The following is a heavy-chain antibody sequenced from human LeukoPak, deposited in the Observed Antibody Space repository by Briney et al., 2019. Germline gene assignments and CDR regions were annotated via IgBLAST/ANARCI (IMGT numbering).Heavy chain of an antibody. Sequence: GKSLRLSCVASGFTFNNYWMHWVRQAPGKGLVWVSRLNSDGSSTSYADSVKGRFTISRDNAKNTLYLQMNSLRAEDTAVYYCARGCSPGNCYPPYWDQGTLVTVSS. CDR1: GFTFNNYW. V-gene: IGHV3-74*01. CDR3: ARGCSPGNCYPPY. CDR2: LNSDGSST. D-gene: IGHD2-15*01. J-gene: IGHJ4*02.